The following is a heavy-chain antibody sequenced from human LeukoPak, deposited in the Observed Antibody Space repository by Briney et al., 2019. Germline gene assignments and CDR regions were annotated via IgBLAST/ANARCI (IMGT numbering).Heavy chain of an antibody. CDR2: SYTSGST. CDR3: ARVPSWLQLRDAFDI. J-gene: IGHJ3*02. CDR1: GGSISSGSYY. V-gene: IGHV4-61*02. Sequence: SETLSLTCTVSGGSISSGSYYWSWIRQPAGKGLEWIGRSYTSGSTNYNPSLKSRVTISVDTSKNQFSLKLSSVTAADTAVYYCARVPSWLQLRDAFDIWGQGTMVTVSS. D-gene: IGHD5-24*01.